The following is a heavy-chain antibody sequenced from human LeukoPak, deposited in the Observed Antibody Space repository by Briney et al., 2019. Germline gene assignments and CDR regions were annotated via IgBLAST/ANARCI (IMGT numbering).Heavy chain of an antibody. V-gene: IGHV1-69*13. D-gene: IGHD1-14*01. J-gene: IGHJ5*02. CDR2: IIPIFGTA. CDR3: ARDQETGTTGGWFDP. CDR1: GGTFSSYA. Sequence: GASVKVSCKASGGTFSSYAIGWVRQAPGQGLEWMGGIIPIFGTANYAQKFQGRVTITADESTSTAYMELSSLRSEDTAVYYCARDQETGTTGGWFDPWGQGTLVTVSS.